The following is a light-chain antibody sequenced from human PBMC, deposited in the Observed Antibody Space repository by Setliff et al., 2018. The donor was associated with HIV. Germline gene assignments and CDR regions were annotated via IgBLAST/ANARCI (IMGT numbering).Light chain of an antibody. J-gene: IGLJ2*01. CDR3: QVWDSSSDHVV. Sequence: SYELTQPPSVSVAPGKTARMTCGGNNIGSRSVHWYQQKPGQAPVLVVYDVSDRPSGIPERVSGSNSVNTATLTISRVEAGDEADYYCQVWDSSSDHVVFGGGTKVTVL. V-gene: IGLV3-21*03. CDR2: DVS. CDR1: NIGSRS.